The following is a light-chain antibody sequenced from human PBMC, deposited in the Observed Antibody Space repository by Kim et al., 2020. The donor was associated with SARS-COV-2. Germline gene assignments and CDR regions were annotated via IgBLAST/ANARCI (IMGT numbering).Light chain of an antibody. CDR1: QSIASSY. CDR2: GAS. Sequence: APGARATLSCRASQSIASSYLAWFQQKPGQAPRLLLYGASNRATGIPDRFGGSGSGTDFTLTISRLEPEDFAVYYCQHYGSSSWTFGQGTKVEIK. V-gene: IGKV3-20*01. J-gene: IGKJ1*01. CDR3: QHYGSSSWT.